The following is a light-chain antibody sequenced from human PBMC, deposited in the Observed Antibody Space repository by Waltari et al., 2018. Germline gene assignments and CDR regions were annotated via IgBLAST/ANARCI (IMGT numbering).Light chain of an antibody. CDR2: GNK. CDR3: QSYDSALRGSV. CDR1: KSNLGPGYH. J-gene: IGLJ2*01. Sequence: QSVLTQPPSMSGAPEQTVTISCSGTKSNLGPGYHVPRYRVPPGTSPQLLIFGNKNRPSGVSDRFSASKSGASASLVISGLHVGDEGDYYCQSYDSALRGSVFGGGTKLSVL. V-gene: IGLV1-40*01.